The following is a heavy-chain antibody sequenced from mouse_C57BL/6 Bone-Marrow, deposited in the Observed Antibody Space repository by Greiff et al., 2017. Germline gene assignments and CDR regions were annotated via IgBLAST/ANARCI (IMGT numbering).Heavy chain of an antibody. Sequence: EVKVEESGPGMVKPSQSLSLTCTVTGYSITSGYDWHWIRHFPGNKLEWMGYISYSGSTNYNPSLKSRISITHDTSKNHFFLKLNSVTTEDTATYYCARAHYDYNDAMDYWGQGTSVTVSS. V-gene: IGHV3-1*01. CDR3: ARAHYDYNDAMDY. CDR2: ISYSGST. D-gene: IGHD2-4*01. J-gene: IGHJ4*01. CDR1: GYSITSGYD.